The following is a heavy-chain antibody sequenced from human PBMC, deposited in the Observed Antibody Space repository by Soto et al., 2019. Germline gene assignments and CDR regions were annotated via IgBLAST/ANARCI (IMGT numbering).Heavy chain of an antibody. CDR2: IYYSGGT. J-gene: IGHJ4*02. Sequence: QLQLQESGPGLVKPSETLSLTCTVSGGSISSSYYYWGGIRQPPGKGLEWIGSIYYSGGTYYSPSLKSRVTMSVDTSKNQFSLKLSSVTAADTAVYYCARPSGSYLYYFDYWGQGTLVTVSS. CDR1: GGSISSSYYY. CDR3: ARPSGSYLYYFDY. V-gene: IGHV4-39*01. D-gene: IGHD1-26*01.